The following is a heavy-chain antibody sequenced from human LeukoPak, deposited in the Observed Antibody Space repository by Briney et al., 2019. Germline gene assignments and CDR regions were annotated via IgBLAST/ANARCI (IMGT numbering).Heavy chain of an antibody. D-gene: IGHD3-22*01. CDR3: ATLPTLYYYDSSGPTRYYYYMDV. CDR1: GGSISSYY. V-gene: IGHV4-59*01. J-gene: IGHJ6*03. CDR2: IYYTGST. Sequence: SETLSLTCTVSGGSISSYYWSWIRQPPGKGLEWIGYIYYTGSTNHNPSLKSRVTISVDTSKNQFSLKLSSVTAADTAVYYCATLPTLYYYDSSGPTRYYYYMDVWGKGTTVTVFS.